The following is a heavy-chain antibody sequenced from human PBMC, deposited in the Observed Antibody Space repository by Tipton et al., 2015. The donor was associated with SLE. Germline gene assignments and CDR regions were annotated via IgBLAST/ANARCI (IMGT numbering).Heavy chain of an antibody. J-gene: IGHJ4*02. Sequence: LSLTCTVSGGSISSYYWSWIRQPPGKGLEWIGYIYYSGSTNYNPSLKSRVTISVDTSKNQFSLKLSSVTAADTAVYYCARQVRYSSSWYSGRYFDYWGQGTLVTVSS. CDR2: IYYSGST. V-gene: IGHV4-59*08. CDR3: ARQVRYSSSWYSGRYFDY. CDR1: GGSISSYY. D-gene: IGHD6-13*01.